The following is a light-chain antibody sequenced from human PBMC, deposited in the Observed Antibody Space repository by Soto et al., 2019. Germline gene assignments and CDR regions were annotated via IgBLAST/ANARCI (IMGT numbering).Light chain of an antibody. CDR3: SSYTGSSPRYV. V-gene: IGLV2-18*02. J-gene: IGLJ1*01. CDR1: SSDVGSYNR. CDR2: EVS. Sequence: QSALTQPPSVSGSPGQSVTISCTGTSSDVGSYNRVSWYQQPPGTAPKLIIYEVSNRPSGVPDRFSGSKSGTTASLTISGPQADEEEDYYCSSYTGSSPRYVFGTGTKLTVL.